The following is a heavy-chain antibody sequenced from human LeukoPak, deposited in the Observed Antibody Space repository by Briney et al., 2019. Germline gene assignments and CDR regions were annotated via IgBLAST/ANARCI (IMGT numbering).Heavy chain of an antibody. Sequence: PGGSLRLSCAASGFTFSNYAMNWVRQAPGKGLEWVSYISSSGSTIYYADSVKGRFTISRDNAKNSLYLQMNSLRAEDTAVYYCARDLSGSPFDYWGQGTLVTVSS. CDR1: GFTFSNYA. J-gene: IGHJ4*02. D-gene: IGHD1-26*01. CDR3: ARDLSGSPFDY. CDR2: ISSSGSTI. V-gene: IGHV3-48*03.